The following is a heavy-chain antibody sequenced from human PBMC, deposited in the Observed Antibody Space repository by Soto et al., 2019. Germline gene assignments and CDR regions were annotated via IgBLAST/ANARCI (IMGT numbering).Heavy chain of an antibody. V-gene: IGHV5-51*01. CDR1: GYSFTSYW. Sequence: GESLKISCRGSGYSFTSYWIGWVRQMPGKGLEWMGIIYPGDSNTRYRPSFQGQVTISADKSNNTAYLQWSSLKASDTAMYYCARLYSGSYPSYYYYGMDVWGQGTTVTVSS. J-gene: IGHJ6*02. CDR2: IYPGDSNT. CDR3: ARLYSGSYPSYYYYGMDV. D-gene: IGHD1-26*01.